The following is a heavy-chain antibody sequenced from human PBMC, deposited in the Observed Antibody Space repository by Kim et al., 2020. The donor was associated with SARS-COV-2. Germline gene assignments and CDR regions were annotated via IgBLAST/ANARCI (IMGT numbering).Heavy chain of an antibody. D-gene: IGHD3-22*01. CDR2: INHSGST. J-gene: IGHJ4*02. V-gene: IGHV4-34*01. Sequence: SETLSLTCAVYGGSFSGYYWSWIRQPPGKGLEWIGEINHSGSTNYNPSLKSRVTISVDTSKNQFSLKLSSVTAADTAVYYCARGPMIVVVTNLYYFDYWGQGTLVTVSS. CDR1: GGSFSGYY. CDR3: ARGPMIVVVTNLYYFDY.